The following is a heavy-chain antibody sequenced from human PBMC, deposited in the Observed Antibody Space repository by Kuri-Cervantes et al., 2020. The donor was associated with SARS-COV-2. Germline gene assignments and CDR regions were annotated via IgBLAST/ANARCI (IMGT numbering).Heavy chain of an antibody. CDR2: ISYDGSNK. J-gene: IGHJ4*02. CDR1: GFTFSSYS. V-gene: IGHV3-30*04. D-gene: IGHD3-22*01. Sequence: GGSLRLSYVASGFTFSSYSRHWVRQAPGKGLEWVAVISYDGSNKYYADSVKGRFTIARDNSKNTLYQQMNSLNAEDTAVYYCARDQDYYDSNDYFDYLGQGTLVTVSS. CDR3: ARDQDYYDSNDYFDY.